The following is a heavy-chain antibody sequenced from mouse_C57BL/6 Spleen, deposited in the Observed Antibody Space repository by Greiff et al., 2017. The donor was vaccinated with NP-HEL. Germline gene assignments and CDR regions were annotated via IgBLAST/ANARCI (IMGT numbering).Heavy chain of an antibody. D-gene: IGHD3-3*01. CDR2: ISDGGSYT. J-gene: IGHJ3*01. V-gene: IGHV5-4*01. Sequence: EVMLVESGGGLVKPGGSLKLSCAASGFTFSSYAMSWVRQTPEKRLEWVATISDGGSYTYYPDNVKGRFTISRDNAKNNLYLQMSHLKSEDTAMYYCARDEGDGGFAYWGQGTLVTVSA. CDR3: ARDEGDGGFAY. CDR1: GFTFSSYA.